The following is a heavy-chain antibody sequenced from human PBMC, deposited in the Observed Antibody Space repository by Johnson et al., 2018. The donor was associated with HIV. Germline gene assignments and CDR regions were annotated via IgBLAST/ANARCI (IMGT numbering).Heavy chain of an antibody. V-gene: IGHV3-NL1*01. D-gene: IGHD1-26*01. CDR3: ARDLARRGGAAFDI. J-gene: IGHJ3*02. CDR2: LHSGGST. CDR1: GFTLSSYA. Sequence: QVQLVESGGGVVQPGRSMRLSCAASGFTLSSYAMHWVSQARGKGLEWVSVLHSGGSTSYAVSVKGRFTIYRDNSNNTLHLQMNSLRPEDTAVYYCARDLARRGGAAFDIWGQGTMVTVSS.